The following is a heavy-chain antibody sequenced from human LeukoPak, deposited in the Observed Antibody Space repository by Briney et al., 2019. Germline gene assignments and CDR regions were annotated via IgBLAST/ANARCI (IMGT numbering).Heavy chain of an antibody. V-gene: IGHV3-74*03. D-gene: IGHD3-10*01. CDR2: IHTDGSRT. CDR1: VFTFRNHL. Sequence: GGSLRLSCAAPVFTFRNHLMHWVRQAPGKGLVWVSRIHTDGSRTEYAASVKGRFTISRATGKNTLFLQMNSLRTEVLAVYYCVRLFGRDYCGQGNLVTVSS. J-gene: IGHJ4*02. CDR3: VRLFGRDY.